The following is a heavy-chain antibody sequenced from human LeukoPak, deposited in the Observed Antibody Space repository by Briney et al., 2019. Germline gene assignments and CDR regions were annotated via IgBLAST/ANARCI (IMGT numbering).Heavy chain of an antibody. V-gene: IGHV4-59*02. CDR3: ASKPVVPGSQGHYFDP. J-gene: IGHJ5*02. Sequence: SGTLSLTCTVSGASVTTHYWSWIRQPPGKGLEWIGNIFYRGINSYHSSYDSSLQSRVTMSIDTSKNQVSLNLTSVTAADTAVYCCASKPVVPGSQGHYFDPWGQGTLVTVSS. CDR2: IFYRGINSYHS. D-gene: IGHD4-23*01. CDR1: GASVTTHY.